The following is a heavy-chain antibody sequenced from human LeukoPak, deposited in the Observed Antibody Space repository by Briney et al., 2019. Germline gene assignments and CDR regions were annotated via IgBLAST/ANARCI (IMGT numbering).Heavy chain of an antibody. CDR2: ISYDGSNK. J-gene: IGHJ4*02. Sequence: GGSLRLSCAASGFTFSSYAMHWVRQAPGKGLEWVAVISYDGSNKYYADSVKGRFTISRDNSKNTLYLQMNSLRAEDTAVYYCATLQYYDFWGGSHESFYFDYWGQGTLVTVSS. CDR1: GFTFSSYA. D-gene: IGHD3-3*01. V-gene: IGHV3-30-3*01. CDR3: ATLQYYDFWGGSHESFYFDY.